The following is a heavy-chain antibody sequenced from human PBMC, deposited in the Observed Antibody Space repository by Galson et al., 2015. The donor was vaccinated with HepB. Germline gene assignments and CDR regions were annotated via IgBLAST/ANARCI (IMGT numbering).Heavy chain of an antibody. CDR2: ISYDGSNK. D-gene: IGHD1-26*01. V-gene: IGHV3-30-3*01. Sequence: SLRLSCAASGFTFSSYAMHWVRQAPGKGLEWVAVISYDGSNKYYADSVKGRFTISRDNSKNTLYLQMNSLRAEDTAVYYCASRNAGGKGGSYYKGRGDDYWGQGTLVTVSS. J-gene: IGHJ4*02. CDR3: ASRNAGGKGGSYYKGRGDDY. CDR1: GFTFSSYA.